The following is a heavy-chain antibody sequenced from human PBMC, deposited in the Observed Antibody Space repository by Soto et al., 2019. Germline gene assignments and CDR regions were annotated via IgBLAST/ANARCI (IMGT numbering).Heavy chain of an antibody. CDR2: ISSSSSTI. V-gene: IGHV3-48*01. J-gene: IGHJ5*02. CDR3: ARDGANDFWSGFVNWFDP. CDR1: GFTFSSYS. D-gene: IGHD3-3*01. Sequence: GGSLRLSCAASGFTFSSYSMNWVRQAPGKGLEWVSYISSSSSTIYYADSVKGRFTISRDNAKNSLYLQMNSLRAEDTAVYYCARDGANDFWSGFVNWFDPWGKGTLVTVSS.